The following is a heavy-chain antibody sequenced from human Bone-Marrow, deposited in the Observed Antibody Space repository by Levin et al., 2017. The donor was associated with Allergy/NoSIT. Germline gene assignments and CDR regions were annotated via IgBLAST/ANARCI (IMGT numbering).Heavy chain of an antibody. J-gene: IGHJ6*02. V-gene: IGHV3-11*05. Sequence: GGSLRLSCAASGFTISDYYMSWIRQAPGKGLEWVSYIRSSSSYTNHADFVEGRFTISRDNAKNSLFLQMNSLRAEDTAVSYCAREAGQLGYYNYYCMDVWGQGTTVTVSS. CDR1: GFTISDYY. D-gene: IGHD6-13*01. CDR2: IRSSSSYT. CDR3: AREAGQLGYYNYYCMDV.